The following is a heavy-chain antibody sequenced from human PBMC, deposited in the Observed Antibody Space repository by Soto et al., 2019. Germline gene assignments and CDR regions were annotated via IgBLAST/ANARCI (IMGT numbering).Heavy chain of an antibody. CDR3: ARSLWFGELH. J-gene: IGHJ4*02. CDR1: GFSLSTTGVG. CDR2: IYWDNDK. V-gene: IGHV2-5*02. Sequence: QITLKESGPTLVKPTQTLTLTCSFSGFSLSTTGVGVGWIRQSPGKALEWLASIYWDNDKRYSPSLKSRVTITKDPSKTQVVLTVTNMDPVDTGTYYCARSLWFGELHWGQGALVTVSS. D-gene: IGHD3-10*01.